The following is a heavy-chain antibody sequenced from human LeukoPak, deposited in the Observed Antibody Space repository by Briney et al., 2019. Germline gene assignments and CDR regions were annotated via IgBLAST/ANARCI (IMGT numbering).Heavy chain of an antibody. CDR2: INHSGST. V-gene: IGHV4-34*01. CDR1: GGSFSGYY. D-gene: IGHD5-18*01. Sequence: PSETLSPTCAVYGGSFSGYYWSWIRQPPGKGLEWIGEINHSGSTNYNPSLKSRVTMSVDTSKNQFSLKLSSVTAADTAVYYCARAPRTGYSYALWGQGTLVTVSS. CDR3: ARAPRTGYSYAL. J-gene: IGHJ4*02.